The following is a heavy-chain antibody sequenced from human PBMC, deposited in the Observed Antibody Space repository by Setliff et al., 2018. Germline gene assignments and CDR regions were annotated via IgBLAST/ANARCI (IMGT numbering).Heavy chain of an antibody. CDR3: ARDGGGDSDAFDI. J-gene: IGHJ3*02. D-gene: IGHD3-16*01. CDR1: GGTFSSYA. V-gene: IGHV1-69*06. Sequence: ASVKVSCKASGGTFSSYAISWVRQAPGQGLEWMGRITPIFGTANYAQKFQGRVTITADKSTSTACMELSSLRSEDTAVYYCARDGGGDSDAFDIWGQGTMVT. CDR2: ITPIFGTA.